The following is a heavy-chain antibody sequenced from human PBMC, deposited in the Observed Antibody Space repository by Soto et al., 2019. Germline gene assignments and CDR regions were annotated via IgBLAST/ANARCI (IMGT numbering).Heavy chain of an antibody. CDR3: AREPTIAASGQSYFDP. Sequence: GGSLRLSCAASGFMFSRYEMNWVRQAPGKGLEWVSYISGSSSIIHYADSVKGRFTISRDNAENSLYLEMNSLRAEDTAVYYCAREPTIAASGQSYFDPGGQGAMVTVYS. CDR1: GFMFSRYE. V-gene: IGHV3-48*03. CDR2: ISGSSSII. J-gene: IGHJ5*02. D-gene: IGHD6-13*01.